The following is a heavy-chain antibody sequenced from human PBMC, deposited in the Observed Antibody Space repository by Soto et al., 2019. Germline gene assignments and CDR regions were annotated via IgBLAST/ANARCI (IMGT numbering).Heavy chain of an antibody. CDR1: GGSFSGYY. CDR3: ARGSRGYDFGSGYWIGDWFDP. Sequence: PSETLSLTCAVYGGSFSGYYWSWIRQPPGKGLEWIGEINHSGSTNYNPSLKSRVTISVDTSKNQFSLKLSSVTAADTAVYYCARGSRGYDFGSGYWIGDWFDPWGQGTMVTVSS. V-gene: IGHV4-34*01. J-gene: IGHJ5*02. CDR2: INHSGST. D-gene: IGHD3-3*01.